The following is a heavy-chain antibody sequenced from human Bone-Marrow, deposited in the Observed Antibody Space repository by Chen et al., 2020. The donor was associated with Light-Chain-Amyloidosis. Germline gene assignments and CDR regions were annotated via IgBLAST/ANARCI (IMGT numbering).Heavy chain of an antibody. CDR3: AKDISYDDILPGYPADAFDI. J-gene: IGHJ3*02. CDR1: GLAFSSYA. Sequence: EVQLVESGGGLLQRGGSLRLSCAASGLAFSSYAMSCVRQAPGKGLEWVSTISGSGGSRYYGDSVKGRLTISRDNSKNALFLQMNSLRAEDTAVYYCAKDISYDDILPGYPADAFDIWGQGTMVTVSS. CDR2: ISGSGGSR. V-gene: IGHV3-23*04. D-gene: IGHD3-9*01.